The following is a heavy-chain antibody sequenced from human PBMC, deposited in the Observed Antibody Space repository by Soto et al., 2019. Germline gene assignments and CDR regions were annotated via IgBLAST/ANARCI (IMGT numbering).Heavy chain of an antibody. D-gene: IGHD4-17*01. CDR1: GFTFSSYD. CDR3: ARNYGDYGYYYGMDV. Sequence: EVQLVESGGGLVQPGGSLRLSCAASGFTFSSYDMHWVRQATGKGLEWVSAIGTAGDTYYPGSVKGRFTISRENAKISLYLQMNSLRAEDTAVYYCARNYGDYGYYYGMDVWGQGTTVTVSS. J-gene: IGHJ6*02. V-gene: IGHV3-13*01. CDR2: IGTAGDT.